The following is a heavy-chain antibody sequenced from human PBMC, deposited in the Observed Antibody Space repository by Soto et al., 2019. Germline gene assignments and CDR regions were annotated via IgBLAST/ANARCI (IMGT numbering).Heavy chain of an antibody. D-gene: IGHD3-3*01. Sequence: KTSETLSLTCTVSGGSISSYYWSWIRQPPGKGLEWIGYIYYSGSTNYNPSLKSRVTISVDTSKNQFSLKLSSVTAADTAVYYCARVYLIDFWSGYSNWFDPWGQGTLVTVSS. J-gene: IGHJ5*02. CDR3: ARVYLIDFWSGYSNWFDP. CDR1: GGSISSYY. V-gene: IGHV4-59*01. CDR2: IYYSGST.